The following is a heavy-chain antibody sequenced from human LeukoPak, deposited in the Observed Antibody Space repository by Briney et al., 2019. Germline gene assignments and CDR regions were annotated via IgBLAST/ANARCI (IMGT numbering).Heavy chain of an antibody. J-gene: IGHJ4*02. D-gene: IGHD6-13*01. CDR2: INPSGGST. CDR3: ARDFFSAAGTFYFDY. V-gene: IGHV1-46*01. Sequence: ASVKVSCKASGYTFTSYYMHWVRQAPGQGLEWMGIINPSGGSTSYAQKFQGKVTMTRDTSTSTVYMELSSLRSEVTAVYYCARDFFSAAGTFYFDYWGQGTLVTVSS. CDR1: GYTFTSYY.